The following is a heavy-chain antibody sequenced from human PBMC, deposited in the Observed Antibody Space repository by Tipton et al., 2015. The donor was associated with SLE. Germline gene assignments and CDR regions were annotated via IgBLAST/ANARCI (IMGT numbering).Heavy chain of an antibody. CDR2: IYHSGST. CDR3: ARDPGYYGSGSYYTPLPFDY. V-gene: IGHV4-38-2*02. D-gene: IGHD3-10*01. CDR1: GYSISSGYY. Sequence: TLSLTCAVSGYSISSGYYWGWIRQPPGKGLEWIGSIYHSGSTYYNPSLKSRVTISVDTSKNQFSLKLSSVTAADTAVYYCARDPGYYGSGSYYTPLPFDYCGRGSLLIVAS. J-gene: IGHJ4*02.